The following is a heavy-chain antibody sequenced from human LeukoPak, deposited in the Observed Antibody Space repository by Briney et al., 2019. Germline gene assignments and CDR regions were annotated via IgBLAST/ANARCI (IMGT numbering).Heavy chain of an antibody. J-gene: IGHJ6*02. CDR3: ARKGIVVVVAAASHYYYGMDV. CDR1: GGSFSGYY. Sequence: SETLSLTCAVYGGSFSGYYWSWIRQPPGKGLEWLGEINHSGSTNYNPSLKSRVTISVDTSKNQFSLKLSSVTAADTAVYYCARKGIVVVVAAASHYYYGMDVWGQGTTVTVSS. V-gene: IGHV4-34*01. D-gene: IGHD2-15*01. CDR2: INHSGST.